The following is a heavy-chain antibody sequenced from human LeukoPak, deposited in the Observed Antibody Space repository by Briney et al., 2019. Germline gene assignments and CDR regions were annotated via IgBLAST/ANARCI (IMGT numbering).Heavy chain of an antibody. CDR1: GFTLSDSY. CDR2: INTVSSYI. Sequence: GGSLRLSCAASGFTLSDSYMSWIRQAPGKGLEWVSSINTVSSYIKYADSVKGRFTISRDNAKNSLYLQMNSLRAEDTAVYYCARDGVRGFTATTPFDYWGPGTLVTVSS. D-gene: IGHD4-17*01. V-gene: IGHV3-11*06. J-gene: IGHJ4*02. CDR3: ARDGVRGFTATTPFDY.